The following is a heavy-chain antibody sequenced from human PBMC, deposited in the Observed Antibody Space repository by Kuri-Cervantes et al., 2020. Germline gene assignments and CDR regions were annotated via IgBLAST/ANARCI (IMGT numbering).Heavy chain of an antibody. CDR3: AKVSLAGSTFHSLATLSGMDV. CDR1: RFTFSSYG. D-gene: IGHD1-14*01. CDR2: IKQDGSEK. J-gene: IGHJ6*02. V-gene: IGHV3-7*01. Sequence: GSLRLSCAASRFTFSSYGMHWVRQAPGKGLEWVANIKQDGSEKYYVDSVKGRFTISRDNAKNSLYLQMNSLRAEDTAVYYCAKVSLAGSTFHSLATLSGMDVWGQGTTVTVSS.